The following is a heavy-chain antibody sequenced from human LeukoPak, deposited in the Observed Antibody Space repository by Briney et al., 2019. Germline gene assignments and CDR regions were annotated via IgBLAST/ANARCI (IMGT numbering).Heavy chain of an antibody. CDR3: ARWRGAQSEFEY. D-gene: IGHD3-3*01. V-gene: IGHV3-7*01. CDR1: GFTFITYW. Sequence: GSLRLSRTAPGFTFITYWMSWVRQALGKSLECVASIKHDGSEKEYVDSVKGRFTISRDNAKSSLYLQMISLRAEDTAVYYCARWRGAQSEFEYWGQGTLVTVSS. CDR2: IKHDGSEK. J-gene: IGHJ4*02.